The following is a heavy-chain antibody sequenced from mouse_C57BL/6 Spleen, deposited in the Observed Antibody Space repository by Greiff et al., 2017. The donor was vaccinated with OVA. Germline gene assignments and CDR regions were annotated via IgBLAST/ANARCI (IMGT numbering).Heavy chain of an antibody. V-gene: IGHV1-53*01. CDR2: INPSNGGT. D-gene: IGHD2-1*01. Sequence: QVQLQQPGTELVKPGASVKLSCKASGYTFTSYWMHWVKQRPGQGLEWIGNINPSNGGTNYNEKFKSKATLTVDKSSSTAYMQLSSLTSEDSAVYYCARSPPLDGNYVRYFDYWGQGTTLTVSS. CDR3: ARSPPLDGNYVRYFDY. CDR1: GYTFTSYW. J-gene: IGHJ2*01.